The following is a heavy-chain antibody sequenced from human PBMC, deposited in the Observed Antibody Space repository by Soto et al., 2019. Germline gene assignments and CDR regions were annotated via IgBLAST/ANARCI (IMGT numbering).Heavy chain of an antibody. CDR2: IYWDDTK. J-gene: IGHJ4*02. D-gene: IGHD1-26*01. V-gene: IGHV2-5*02. CDR3: AHDYGGRSPY. CDR1: GFSLTTHRVG. Sequence: QITLKESGPTLVKPTQTLTLTCTFSGFSLTTHRVGVGWIRQPPGEALEWLAVIYWDDTKTHRPSLESRLTITKDNSQTQVALTMTNMDSVDTATYYCAHDYGGRSPYWGQGTLVTVSS.